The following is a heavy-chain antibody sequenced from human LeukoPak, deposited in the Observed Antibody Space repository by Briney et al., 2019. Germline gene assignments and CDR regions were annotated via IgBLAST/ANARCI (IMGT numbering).Heavy chain of an antibody. CDR2: IYHSGST. D-gene: IGHD2-2*01. Sequence: PSETLSLTCAVSGYSISSGYYWGWIRQPPGKGLEWIGSIYHSGSTYYNPSLKSRVTISVDTSKNQFSLKLSSVTAADTAVYYCARLHQGNSDYWGQGTLVTVSP. CDR3: ARLHQGNSDY. V-gene: IGHV4-38-2*01. CDR1: GYSISSGYY. J-gene: IGHJ4*02.